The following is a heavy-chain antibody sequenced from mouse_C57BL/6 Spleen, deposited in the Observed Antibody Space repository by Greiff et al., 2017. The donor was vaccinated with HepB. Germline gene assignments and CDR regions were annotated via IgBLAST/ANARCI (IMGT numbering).Heavy chain of an antibody. CDR3: ARDRILYYDYDRFAY. V-gene: IGHV5-4*01. Sequence: EVQVVESGGGLVKPGGSLKLSCAASGFTFSSYAMSWVRQTPEKRLEWVATISDGGSYTYYPDNVKGRFTISRDNAKNNLYLQMSHLKSEDTAMYYCARDRILYYDYDRFAYWGQGTLVTVSA. J-gene: IGHJ3*01. CDR2: ISDGGSYT. D-gene: IGHD2-4*01. CDR1: GFTFSSYA.